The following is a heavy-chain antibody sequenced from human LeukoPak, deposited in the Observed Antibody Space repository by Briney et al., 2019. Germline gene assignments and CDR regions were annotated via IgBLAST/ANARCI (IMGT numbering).Heavy chain of an antibody. V-gene: IGHV3-23*01. CDR2: ISGSGGST. D-gene: IGHD1-26*01. CDR3: AKGTGSYYAGFDY. Sequence: GGSLRLSCAGSGFTFSSYAMSWVRQAPGKGLEWVSAISGSGGSTYYADSVKGRFTISRDNSKNTLYLQMNSLRAEDTAVYYCAKGTGSYYAGFDYWGQGTLVTVSS. J-gene: IGHJ4*02. CDR1: GFTFSSYA.